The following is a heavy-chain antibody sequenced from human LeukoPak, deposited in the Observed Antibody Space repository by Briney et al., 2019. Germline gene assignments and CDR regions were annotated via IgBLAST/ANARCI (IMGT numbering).Heavy chain of an antibody. CDR2: IYHSGST. Sequence: KPSETLSLTCAVSGYSISSGYYWGWIRQPPGKGLEWIGSIYHSGSTYYNPSLKSRVTISVDTSKNQFPLKLSSVTAADTAVYYCARQKSYCSSTSCYSSFLDYWGQGTLVTVSS. D-gene: IGHD2-2*01. CDR3: ARQKSYCSSTSCYSSFLDY. CDR1: GYSISSGYY. J-gene: IGHJ4*02. V-gene: IGHV4-38-2*01.